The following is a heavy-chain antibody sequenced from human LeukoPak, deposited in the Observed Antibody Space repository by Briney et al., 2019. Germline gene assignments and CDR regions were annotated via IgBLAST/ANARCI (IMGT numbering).Heavy chain of an antibody. CDR2: INHSGST. V-gene: IGHV4-34*01. Sequence: SETLSLTCAVYGGSFSGYYWSWIRQPPGKGLEWIGEINHSGSTNYNPSLKSRVTISVDTSKNQFSLKLRSVTAADTAVYYCSRGVDYNFHFDYWGQGILVTVSS. CDR1: GGSFSGYY. D-gene: IGHD3-10*01. CDR3: SRGVDYNFHFDY. J-gene: IGHJ4*02.